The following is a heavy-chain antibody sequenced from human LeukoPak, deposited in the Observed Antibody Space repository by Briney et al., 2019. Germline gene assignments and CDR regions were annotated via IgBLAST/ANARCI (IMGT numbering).Heavy chain of an antibody. CDR3: ARGSSASTYHNMGV. CDR1: GFTFTSYA. V-gene: IGHV3-23*01. J-gene: IGHJ6*03. D-gene: IGHD3-22*01. Sequence: GGSLRLSCAGTGFTFTSYAKTWVRQAPGKGLEWVAAMSGSGASTYYADSVRGRFTISRDDSKNTLYLQMNSLRADDTAVYYCARGSSASTYHNMGVWGKGTTVTVSS. CDR2: MSGSGAST.